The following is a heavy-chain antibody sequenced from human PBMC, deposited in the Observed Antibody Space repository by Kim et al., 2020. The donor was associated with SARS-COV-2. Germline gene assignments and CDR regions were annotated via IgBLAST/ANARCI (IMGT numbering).Heavy chain of an antibody. CDR1: GYTFSQYG. CDR3: ARDRRGDNYYYGLDV. Sequence: ASVKVSCKASGYTFSQYGISWVRQAPGKGLEWMGWVCDYDTRTHYGKKFKGRVTMTTDRGTSTVFMELRSLRSDDTAVYYCARDRRGDNYYYGLDVWGQGTRVSVSS. J-gene: IGHJ6*02. CDR2: VCDYDTRT. V-gene: IGHV1-18*01. D-gene: IGHD3-10*01.